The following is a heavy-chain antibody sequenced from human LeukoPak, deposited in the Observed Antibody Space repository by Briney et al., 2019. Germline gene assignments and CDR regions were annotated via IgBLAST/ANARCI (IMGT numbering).Heavy chain of an antibody. Sequence: GASVKVSCKASGYTFTSYCISWVRQAPGQGLEWMGWTSAHNDDTNYAETLQGRLTMTTDISTSTAYMELTSLRSDDTAVYYCARDWDSRNDYFDPWGQGTLVIVSS. CDR1: GYTFTSYC. V-gene: IGHV1-18*01. D-gene: IGHD1-1*01. CDR3: ARDWDSRNDYFDP. CDR2: TSAHNDDT. J-gene: IGHJ4*02.